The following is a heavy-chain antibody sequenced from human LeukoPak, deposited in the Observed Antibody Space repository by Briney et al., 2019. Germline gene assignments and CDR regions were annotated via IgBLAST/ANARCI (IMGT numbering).Heavy chain of an antibody. CDR1: GFTFSSYW. D-gene: IGHD3-22*01. Sequence: GGSLRLSCAASGFTFSSYWIHWVRQAPGKGLVWVSHINTDGSSISYADSVKGRFTISRDNTENTLYLQMNSLRAEDTAVYYCARADPTMIVGNDYWGQGTLVTVSS. J-gene: IGHJ4*02. CDR3: ARADPTMIVGNDY. CDR2: INTDGSSI. V-gene: IGHV3-74*01.